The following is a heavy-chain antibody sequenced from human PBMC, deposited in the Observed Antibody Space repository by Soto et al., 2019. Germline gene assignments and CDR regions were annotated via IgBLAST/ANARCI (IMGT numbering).Heavy chain of an antibody. Sequence: QITLNESGPTVVKPAEPLTLTCTFSGFSLTTSGVGVGWIRQSPGKAPEWLALIYWDDDKRYSASLPSRLPITKDTSKNQVVLTMASVDPADTATYYCAHRILRTVFGLVTTTAIYVDFWGQGTPGVVSS. D-gene: IGHD3-3*01. CDR1: GFSLTTSGVG. J-gene: IGHJ4*02. CDR3: AHRILRTVFGLVTTTAIYVDF. CDR2: IYWDDDK. V-gene: IGHV2-5*02.